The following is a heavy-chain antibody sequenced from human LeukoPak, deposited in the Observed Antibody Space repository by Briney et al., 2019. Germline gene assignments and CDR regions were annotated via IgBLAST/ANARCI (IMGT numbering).Heavy chain of an antibody. D-gene: IGHD3-16*02. V-gene: IGHV4-38-2*02. CDR2: IYHSGST. CDR1: GYFISSGYY. J-gene: IGHJ4*02. Sequence: SETLSLTCTVSGYFISSGYYWGWIRQPPGKGLEWIGSIYHSGSTYYNPSLKSRVTISVDTSKNQFSLKLSSVTAPDTAMYYCATVLGELSTYFDYWGQGTLVTVSS. CDR3: ATVLGELSTYFDY.